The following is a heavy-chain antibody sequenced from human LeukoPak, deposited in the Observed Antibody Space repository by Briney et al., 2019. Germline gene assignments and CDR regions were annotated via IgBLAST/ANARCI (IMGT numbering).Heavy chain of an antibody. CDR1: GGSISNSNYY. CDR2: IYYSGST. V-gene: IGHV4-39*01. D-gene: IGHD3-10*01. Sequence: PSETLSLTCTVSGGSISNSNYYWGWIRQPPGKGLEWIGSIYYSGSTYYSPSLKSRVTISVDTSKNQFSLKVTSVTAADTAVYYCARQEEYYGSGSYFDYWGQGTLVTVSS. J-gene: IGHJ4*02. CDR3: ARQEEYYGSGSYFDY.